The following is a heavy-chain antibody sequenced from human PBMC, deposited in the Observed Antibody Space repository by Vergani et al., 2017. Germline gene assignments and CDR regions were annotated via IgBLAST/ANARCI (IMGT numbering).Heavy chain of an antibody. CDR3: ANQRGRGYSYGYSY. D-gene: IGHD5-18*01. CDR1: GFTFSSYE. J-gene: IGHJ4*02. V-gene: IGHV3-48*03. Sequence: EVQLVESGGGLVQPGGSLRLSCAASGFTFSSYEMNWVRQAPGKGLEWVSYISSSGSTIYYADSVKGRFTISRDNAKNSLYLQMNSLRAEDPAVYYCANQRGRGYSYGYSYWGQGTLVTVSS. CDR2: ISSSGSTI.